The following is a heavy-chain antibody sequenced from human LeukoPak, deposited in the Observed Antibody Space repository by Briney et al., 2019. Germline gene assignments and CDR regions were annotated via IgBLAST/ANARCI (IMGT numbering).Heavy chain of an antibody. J-gene: IGHJ6*04. CDR2: IIPIFDTP. CDR3: TRGAFNYNDGYYHGMDV. Sequence: GSSVKVSCKASGGTFGSSGINWVRQAPGQGLEWVGGIIPIFDTPNYAHKFQGRVTITADKSTSTAYMELSSLRSEDTAVYYCTRGAFNYNDGYYHGMDVWGKGTTVTVSS. V-gene: IGHV1-69*06. CDR1: GGTFGSSG. D-gene: IGHD1-1*01.